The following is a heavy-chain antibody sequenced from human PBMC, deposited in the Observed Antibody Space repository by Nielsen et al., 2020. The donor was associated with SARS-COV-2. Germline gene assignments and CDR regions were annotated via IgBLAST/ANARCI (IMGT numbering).Heavy chain of an antibody. D-gene: IGHD3-3*01. CDR1: GYTFTSYD. J-gene: IGHJ4*01. Sequence: ASVKVSCKASGYTFTSYDINWARQATGQGLEWMGWMNPNSGNTGYAQKFQGRVTMTRNTSISTAYMELSSLRSEDTAVYYCARAARITIFGVVTHFDYWGQEPWSPSPQ. V-gene: IGHV1-8*01. CDR3: ARAARITIFGVVTHFDY. CDR2: MNPNSGNT.